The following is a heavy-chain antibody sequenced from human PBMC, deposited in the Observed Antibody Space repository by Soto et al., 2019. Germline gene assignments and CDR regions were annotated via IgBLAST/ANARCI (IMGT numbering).Heavy chain of an antibody. V-gene: IGHV1-69*06. Sequence: SAKVSCKASGGTFSSYAISWVRQAPGQGLEWMGGIIPIFGTANYAQKFQGRVTITADKSTSTAYMELSSLRSEDTAVYYCARDLPMLFSLRRDNYGMDVWGQGTTVTVSS. CDR2: IIPIFGTA. CDR1: GGTFSSYA. D-gene: IGHD2-21*01. J-gene: IGHJ6*02. CDR3: ARDLPMLFSLRRDNYGMDV.